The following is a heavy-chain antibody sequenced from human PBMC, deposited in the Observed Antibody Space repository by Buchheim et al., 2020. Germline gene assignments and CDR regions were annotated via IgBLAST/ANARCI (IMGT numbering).Heavy chain of an antibody. CDR3: ARDYATVTTIYYYYGMDV. CDR1: GFTFSSYA. V-gene: IGHV3-30*04. J-gene: IGHJ6*02. D-gene: IGHD4-17*01. CDR2: ISYDGSNK. Sequence: QVQLVESGGGVVQPGRSLRLSCAASGFTFSSYAMHWVRQAPGKGLEWVAVISYDGSNKYYAASVKGRFTISRDNSKNTLYLQMNSLRAEDTAVYYCARDYATVTTIYYYYGMDVWGQGTT.